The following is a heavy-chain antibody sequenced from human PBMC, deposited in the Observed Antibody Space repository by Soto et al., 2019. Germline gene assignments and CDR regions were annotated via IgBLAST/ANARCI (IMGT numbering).Heavy chain of an antibody. Sequence: QVQLQQWGAGLLKPSETLSLTCAVYGGSFSGYYWSWIRQPPGKGLEWIGEIKHSGSTNYNPSLTSRVTISVDTSKNQFSLKLSSVTAADTAVYYCASGTSYYYYYGMDVWGQGTTVTVSS. V-gene: IGHV4-34*01. J-gene: IGHJ6*02. CDR1: GGSFSGYY. CDR2: IKHSGST. CDR3: ASGTSYYYYYGMDV.